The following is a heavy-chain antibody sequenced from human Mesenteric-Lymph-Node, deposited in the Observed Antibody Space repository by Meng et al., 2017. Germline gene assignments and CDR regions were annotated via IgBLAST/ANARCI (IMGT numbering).Heavy chain of an antibody. Sequence: SETLSLTCTVSGGSISSSSYYWGWIRQPPGKGLEWIGSIYYSGSTYYNPSLKSRVTISVDTSKNQFSLKLSSVTAADTAVYYCARDRGGYDSDNYYYYYYGMDVWGQGTTVTGSS. CDR2: IYYSGST. J-gene: IGHJ6*01. V-gene: IGHV4-39*07. CDR3: ARDRGGYDSDNYYYYYYGMDV. D-gene: IGHD5-12*01. CDR1: GGSISSSSYY.